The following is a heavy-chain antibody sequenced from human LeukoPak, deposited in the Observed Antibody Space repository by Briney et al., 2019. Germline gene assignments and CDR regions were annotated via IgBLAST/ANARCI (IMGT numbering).Heavy chain of an antibody. CDR2: IYYSGST. D-gene: IGHD5-18*01. CDR3: ARMPRYSYGYLVN. V-gene: IGHV4-39*01. CDR1: GGSISSSSYY. J-gene: IGHJ4*02. Sequence: SETLSLTCTVSGGSISSSSYYWGWIRQPPGKGLEWIGSIYYSGSTYYNPSLKSRVTISVDTSKHQFSLKLSSVTAADTAVYYCARMPRYSYGYLVNWGQGTLVTVSS.